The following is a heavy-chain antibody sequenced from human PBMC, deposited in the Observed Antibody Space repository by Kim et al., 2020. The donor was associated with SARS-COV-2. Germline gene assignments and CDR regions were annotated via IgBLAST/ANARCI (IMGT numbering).Heavy chain of an antibody. CDR1: GFTFSSYG. CDR2: ISYDGSNK. CDR3: AKDTRYCSGGSCPTPGAGNYYYYGMDV. V-gene: IGHV3-30*18. D-gene: IGHD2-15*01. J-gene: IGHJ6*02. Sequence: GGSLRLSCAASGFTFSSYGMHWVRQAPGKGLEWVAVISYDGSNKYYADSVKGRFTISRDNSKNTLYLQMNSLRAEDTAVYYCAKDTRYCSGGSCPTPGAGNYYYYGMDVWGQGTTVTVSS.